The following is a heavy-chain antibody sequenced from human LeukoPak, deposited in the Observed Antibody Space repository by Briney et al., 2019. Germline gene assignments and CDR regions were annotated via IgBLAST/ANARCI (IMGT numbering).Heavy chain of an antibody. V-gene: IGHV4-34*01. J-gene: IGHJ6*03. CDR3: ARLYGSGGYYNDYYYYYMDV. D-gene: IGHD3-10*01. Sequence: SETLSLTCAVYGGSFSGYYWSWIRQPPGKGLEWIGEINHSGSTNYNPSLKSRVTISVDTSKNQFSLKLSSVTAADTAVYYCARLYGSGGYYNDYYYYYMDVWGKGTTVTISS. CDR2: INHSGST. CDR1: GGSFSGYY.